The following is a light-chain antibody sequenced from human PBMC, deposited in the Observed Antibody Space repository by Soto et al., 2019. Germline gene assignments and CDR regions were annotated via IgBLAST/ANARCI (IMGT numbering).Light chain of an antibody. Sequence: IQMTQSPSTLSASVGDRVSITCRASQSVSSWLAWYQQKPGKAPKLLIYDASGLESGVPSRFSGSGSGTEFTLTISSLQPDDFATYYCQQFNSYSRTFGQGTKVDI. CDR2: DAS. CDR3: QQFNSYSRT. V-gene: IGKV1-5*01. CDR1: QSVSSW. J-gene: IGKJ1*01.